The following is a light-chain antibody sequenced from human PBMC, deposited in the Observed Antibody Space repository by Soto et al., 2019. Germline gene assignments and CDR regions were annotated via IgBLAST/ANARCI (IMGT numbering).Light chain of an antibody. CDR2: SAS. Sequence: DIQMTQSPSSLSASVGDRVTISCRASQSISTYLNWYQQKPGKAPKFLIYSASSLQSGVPSRFRGSGSGTDFNLTISSLQPEDFATYYCQQSYSTPCTFGQGTKLEIK. V-gene: IGKV1-39*01. CDR3: QQSYSTPCT. CDR1: QSISTY. J-gene: IGKJ2*02.